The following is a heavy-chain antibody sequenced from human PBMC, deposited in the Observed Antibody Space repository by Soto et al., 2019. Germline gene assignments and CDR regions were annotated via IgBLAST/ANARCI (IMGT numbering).Heavy chain of an antibody. J-gene: IGHJ4*02. Sequence: GGSLILSCAASGCIFSSDAMSWVLQAPGKGLEWVSAISGSGGSTYYADSVKGRFTISRDNSKNTLYLQMNSLRAEDTAVYYCAKQYDYSSGGLVYWGQGTLVTVSS. CDR2: ISGSGGST. CDR1: GCIFSSDA. D-gene: IGHD3-3*01. V-gene: IGHV3-23*01. CDR3: AKQYDYSSGGLVY.